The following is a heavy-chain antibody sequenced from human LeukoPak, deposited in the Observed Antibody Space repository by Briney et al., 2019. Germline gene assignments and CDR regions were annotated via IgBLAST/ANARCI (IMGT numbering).Heavy chain of an antibody. Sequence: GGSLRLSCIASGFTFTNAWMNWVRQAPGKGLEWVGRIKAKAHGGTTDYAAPVNGRFAISRDDSTNTLYLQMNSLKPDDTALYYCVTEGFTYGFHSCNTWGQGTTVTTSS. V-gene: IGHV3-15*01. CDR2: IKAKAHGGTT. D-gene: IGHD5-18*01. CDR1: GFTFTNAW. CDR3: VTEGFTYGFHSCNT. J-gene: IGHJ3*01.